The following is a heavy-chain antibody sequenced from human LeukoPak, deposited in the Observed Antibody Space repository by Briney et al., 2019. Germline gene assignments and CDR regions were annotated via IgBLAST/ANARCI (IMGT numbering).Heavy chain of an antibody. CDR1: GFTFDDYA. CDR3: AKDLGRGILVDV. Sequence: QPGGSLRLSCAASGFTFDDYAMHWVRQAPGKGLEWVSGISWNSGSIGYADSVKGRFTISRDNSKNTLYLQMNSLRAEDTAVYYCAKDLGRGILVDVWGKGTTVTVSS. J-gene: IGHJ6*04. V-gene: IGHV3-9*01. D-gene: IGHD3-16*01. CDR2: ISWNSGSI.